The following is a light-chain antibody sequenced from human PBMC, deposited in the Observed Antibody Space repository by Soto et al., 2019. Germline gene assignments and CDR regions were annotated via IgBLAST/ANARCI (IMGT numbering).Light chain of an antibody. CDR2: YVT. V-gene: IGLV2-11*01. J-gene: IGLJ3*02. CDR1: SSDVV. CDR3: CSSAGGFTWV. Sequence: QSALTQPRSVSGSPGQSVTISCIGTSSDVVSWYQKHPDKAPKLIIYYVTQRPSGVPDRFSASQSGNTASLTISGLQAEDEADYYCCSSAGGFTWVFGGGTKVTVL.